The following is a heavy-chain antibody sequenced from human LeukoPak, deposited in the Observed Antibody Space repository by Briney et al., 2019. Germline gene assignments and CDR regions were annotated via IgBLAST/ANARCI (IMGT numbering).Heavy chain of an antibody. CDR2: IYYSGST. D-gene: IGHD2-21*01. J-gene: IGHJ5*02. CDR3: ARSAHIVVGWVPFDP. V-gene: IGHV4-39*07. CDR1: GGSISSSSYY. Sequence: SETLSLTCTVSGGSISSSSYYWGWIRQPPGKGLEWIGSIYYSGSTYYNPSLKSRVTISVDTSKNQFSLKLSSVTAADTAVYYCARSAHIVVGWVPFDPWGQGTLVTVSS.